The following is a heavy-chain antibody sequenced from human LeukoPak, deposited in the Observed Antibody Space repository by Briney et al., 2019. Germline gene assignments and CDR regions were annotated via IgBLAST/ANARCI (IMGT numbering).Heavy chain of an antibody. J-gene: IGHJ4*02. CDR2: INSDGSST. CDR1: GFTFSNYW. D-gene: IGHD6-19*01. Sequence: GGSLRLSCAVSGFTFSNYWMHWVRQAPGKGLVWVSRINSDGSSTNYADSVKGRFTVSRDNSKNTLYLQMNSLRAEDTAVYYCAKLTHDGYASGWYLIVDYFDYWGQGTLVTVSS. V-gene: IGHV3-74*01. CDR3: AKLTHDGYASGWYLIVDYFDY.